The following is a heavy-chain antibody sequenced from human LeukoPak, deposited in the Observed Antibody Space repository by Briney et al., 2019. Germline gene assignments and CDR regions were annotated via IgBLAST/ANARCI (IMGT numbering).Heavy chain of an antibody. CDR1: GFTFSSYD. V-gene: IGHV3-13*01. D-gene: IGHD3-16*01. J-gene: IGHJ4*02. CDR2: IGTAGDT. Sequence: GGSLRLYCAASGFTFSSYDMHWVRQATGKGLEWVSAIGTAGDTYYPGSVKGRFTISRENAKNSLYLQMNSLRAGDTAVYYCARAHKLSWGIDYWGQGTLVTVSS. CDR3: ARAHKLSWGIDY.